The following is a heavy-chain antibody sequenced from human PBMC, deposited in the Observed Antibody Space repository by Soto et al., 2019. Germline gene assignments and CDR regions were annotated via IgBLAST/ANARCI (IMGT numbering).Heavy chain of an antibody. CDR3: AREMIMFGGIMCDDAFDI. CDR1: GYSFTGYY. Sequence: ASVKVSCQASGYSFTGYYMHWVRQAPGQGLERMGSINPDTGGTKHAKKFQGRISMTRDTSISTAYMELSCLTSDDTAFYYCAREMIMFGGIMCDDAFDIWGQGTKVTVSS. CDR2: INPDTGGT. V-gene: IGHV1-2*02. J-gene: IGHJ3*02. D-gene: IGHD3-16*01.